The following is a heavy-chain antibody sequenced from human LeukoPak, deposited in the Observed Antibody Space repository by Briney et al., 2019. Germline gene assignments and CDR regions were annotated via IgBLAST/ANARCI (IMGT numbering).Heavy chain of an antibody. Sequence: ASVKVSCKASGYTFTSYYMHWVRQATGQGLEWMGWMNPNSGNTGYAQKFQGRVTMTRNTSISTAYMELSSLRSEDTAVYYCATQAYGDYVWFDPWGQGTLVTVSS. D-gene: IGHD4-17*01. J-gene: IGHJ5*02. CDR3: ATQAYGDYVWFDP. V-gene: IGHV1-8*02. CDR2: MNPNSGNT. CDR1: GYTFTSYY.